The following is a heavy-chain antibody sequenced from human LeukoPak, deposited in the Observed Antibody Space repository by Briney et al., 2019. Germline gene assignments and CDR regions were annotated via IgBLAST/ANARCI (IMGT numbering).Heavy chain of an antibody. V-gene: IGHV3-21*01. CDR3: ARVWNSRVWNVLLDY. CDR2: ISSSSSYI. CDR1: GFTFSSYS. Sequence: PGGSLRLSCAASGFTFSSYSMNWVRQAPGKGLEWVSSISSSSSYIYYADSVKGRFTISRDNAKNSLYLQMNSLRAEDTAVYYCARVWNSRVWNVLLDYWGQGTLVTVSS. D-gene: IGHD1-7*01. J-gene: IGHJ4*02.